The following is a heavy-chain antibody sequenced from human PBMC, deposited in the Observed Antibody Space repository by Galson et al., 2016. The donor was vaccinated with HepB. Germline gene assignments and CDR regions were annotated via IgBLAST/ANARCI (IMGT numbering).Heavy chain of an antibody. CDR2: INRDGNVK. V-gene: IGHV3-7*04. Sequence: SLRLSCAASGFTFSSYWMTWVRQAPGKGLEWVANINRDGNVKNYVDSVKGRFTISRDNAKDSLYLQMSSLRAEDTAVYYCARDQTHYDTIHYDTTAYYDDLDMWGPGTMVTVSS. J-gene: IGHJ3*02. CDR3: ARDQTHYDTIHYDTTAYYDDLDM. CDR1: GFTFSSYW. D-gene: IGHD3-22*01.